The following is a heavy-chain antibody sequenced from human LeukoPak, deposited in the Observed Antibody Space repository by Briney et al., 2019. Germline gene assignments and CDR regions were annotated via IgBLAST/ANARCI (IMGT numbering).Heavy chain of an antibody. J-gene: IGHJ4*02. CDR1: GFTFSSYE. Sequence: PGGSLRLSCAASGFTFSSYEMNWVRQAPGKGLEWVSYISSSGGNIYHADSVKGRFTISRDNAKNSLYLQMNSLRAEDTAVYYCAISGSPSYYFDYWGQGTLVTVSS. CDR3: AISGSPSYYFDY. D-gene: IGHD3-10*01. CDR2: ISSSGGNI. V-gene: IGHV3-48*03.